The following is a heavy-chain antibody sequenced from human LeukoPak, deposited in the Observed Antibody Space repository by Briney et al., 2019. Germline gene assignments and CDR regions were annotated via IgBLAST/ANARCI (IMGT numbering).Heavy chain of an antibody. J-gene: IGHJ6*02. CDR3: ASSTLRYFDWLLSTPLNYGMDV. CDR2: IYYSGST. V-gene: IGHV4-59*01. CDR1: GGSISSYY. Sequence: SETLSLTCTVSGGSISSYYWSWIRQPPGKGLEWIGYIYYSGSTNYSPSLKSRVTISVDTSKNQFSLKLSSVTAADTAVYYCASSTLRYFDWLLSTPLNYGMDVWGQGTTVTVSS. D-gene: IGHD3-9*01.